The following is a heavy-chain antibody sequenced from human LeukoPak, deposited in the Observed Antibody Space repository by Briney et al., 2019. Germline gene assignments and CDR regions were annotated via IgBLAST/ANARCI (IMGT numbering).Heavy chain of an antibody. CDR2: IYYSGST. D-gene: IGHD3-10*01. CDR3: ARVVTMVRGVRYFDL. V-gene: IGHV4-39*07. CDR1: GGSISSSSYY. J-gene: IGHJ2*01. Sequence: SETLSLTCTVSGGSISSSSYYWGWIRQPPGKGLEWIGSIYYSGSTYYNPSLKSRVTISVDTSKNQFSLKLSSVTAADTAVYYCARVVTMVRGVRYFDLWGRGTLVTVSS.